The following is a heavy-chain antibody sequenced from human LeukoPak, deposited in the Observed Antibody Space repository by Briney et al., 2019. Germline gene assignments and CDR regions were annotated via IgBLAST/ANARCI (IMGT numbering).Heavy chain of an antibody. V-gene: IGHV4-4*07. CDR3: ATGYSSSWYLWGAFDI. CDR2: IYTSGST. Sequence: RPSETLSLTCTVSGGSISSYYWSWIRQPAGKGLEWIGRIYTSGSTNYNPSLKSRVTMSVDTSKNQFSLKLSSVTAADTAVYYCATGYSSSWYLWGAFDIWGQGTMVTVSS. D-gene: IGHD6-13*01. CDR1: GGSISSYY. J-gene: IGHJ3*02.